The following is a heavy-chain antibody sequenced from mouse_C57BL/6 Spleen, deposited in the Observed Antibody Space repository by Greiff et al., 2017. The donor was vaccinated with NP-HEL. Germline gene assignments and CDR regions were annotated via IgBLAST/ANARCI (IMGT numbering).Heavy chain of an antibody. D-gene: IGHD1-1*01. J-gene: IGHJ1*03. Sequence: QVQLQQPGAELVKPGASVKMSCKASGYTFTSYWITWVKQRPGQGLEWIGDIYPGSGSTNYNEKFKSKATLTVDTSSSTAYMQLSSLTSEDSAVYYCARIGYYYGSSYQWYFDVWGTGTTVTVSS. CDR2: IYPGSGST. CDR1: GYTFTSYW. CDR3: ARIGYYYGSSYQWYFDV. V-gene: IGHV1-55*01.